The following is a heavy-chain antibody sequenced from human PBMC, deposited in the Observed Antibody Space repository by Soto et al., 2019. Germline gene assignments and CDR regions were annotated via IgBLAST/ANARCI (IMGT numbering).Heavy chain of an antibody. V-gene: IGHV5-51*01. CDR2: IYPGDSDT. CDR1: GDRFTSYG. CDR3: ARHKETGTAMVMAY. D-gene: IGHD5-18*01. J-gene: IGHJ4*02. Sequence: XESMKVCRKCSGDRFTSYGIGWVLQMPGKGLEWMGIIYPGDSDTRYSPSFQGQVTISADKSISTAYLQWSSLKASDTAMYYCARHKETGTAMVMAYCGQGTLVTVS.